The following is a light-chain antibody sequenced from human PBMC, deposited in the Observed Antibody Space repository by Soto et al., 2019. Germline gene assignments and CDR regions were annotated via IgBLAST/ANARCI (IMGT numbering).Light chain of an antibody. Sequence: DIQMTQSPSSLSAFVGDRVTITCRASRSITNYLNWYQQKPGRAPKLLIYAASRLQGGVPSRFSGSGSGTDFTLTVSSLQPEDSATYYCQQSYSTPRTFGQGTKVEIK. J-gene: IGKJ1*01. CDR3: QQSYSTPRT. V-gene: IGKV1-39*01. CDR1: RSITNY. CDR2: AAS.